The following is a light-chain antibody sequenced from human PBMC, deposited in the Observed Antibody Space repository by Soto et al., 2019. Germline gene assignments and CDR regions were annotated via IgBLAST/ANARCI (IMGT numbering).Light chain of an antibody. CDR3: QQSYSTSVT. CDR1: QSISSY. Sequence: DIQMTQSPSTLSGSVGDRVTITCRASQSISSYLNWYQQKPGKAPKLLIYAASSLQSGVPSRFSGSGSGTDFTLTISSLQPEDVATYYCQQSYSTSVTFGQGTRLE. J-gene: IGKJ5*01. CDR2: AAS. V-gene: IGKV1-39*01.